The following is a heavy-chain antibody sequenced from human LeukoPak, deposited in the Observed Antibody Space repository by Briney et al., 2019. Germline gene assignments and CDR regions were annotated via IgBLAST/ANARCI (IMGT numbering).Heavy chain of an antibody. CDR3: AKSYGDYLGYFDS. CDR1: GFTFSTYG. D-gene: IGHD4-17*01. J-gene: IGHJ4*02. V-gene: IGHV3-23*01. CDR2: ISGSGDST. Sequence: GGSLRLSCAGSGFTFSTYGMSWVRQAPNKGLEWLSTISGSGDSTYYADSVKGRFTISRDNSKNTLFLQMNSLRAEDTAVYYCAKSYGDYLGYFDSWGQGTLVTVSS.